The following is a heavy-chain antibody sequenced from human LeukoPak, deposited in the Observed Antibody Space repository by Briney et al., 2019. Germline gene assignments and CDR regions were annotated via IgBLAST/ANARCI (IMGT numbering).Heavy chain of an antibody. CDR1: GFTFDDYG. D-gene: IGHD3-10*01. V-gene: IGHV3-20*04. Sequence: PGGSLRLSCAASGFTFDDYGMRWVRQAPGKGLEWVSGINWNGGSTVYADSVKGRFTISRDNAKNSLYLQMNSLRAEDTALYYCARDRGTMVRGLDYWGQGTLVTVSS. J-gene: IGHJ4*02. CDR3: ARDRGTMVRGLDY. CDR2: INWNGGST.